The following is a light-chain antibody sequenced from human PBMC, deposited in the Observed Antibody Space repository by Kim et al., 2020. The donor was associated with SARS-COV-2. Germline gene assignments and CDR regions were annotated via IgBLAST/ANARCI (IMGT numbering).Light chain of an antibody. CDR1: QRVSSR. V-gene: IGKV3-15*01. CDR2: GAS. J-gene: IGKJ1*01. Sequence: SVSPGERATLSCRTSQRVSSRLAWYQQKPGQSPRLLIYGASTRVTGVPARFSGSGSGTEFSLTISSLQSEDFAVYYCQQYYHLWTFGQGTKVDIK. CDR3: QQYYHLWT.